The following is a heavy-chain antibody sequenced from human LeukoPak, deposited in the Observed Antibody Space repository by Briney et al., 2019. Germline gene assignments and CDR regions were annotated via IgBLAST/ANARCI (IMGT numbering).Heavy chain of an antibody. V-gene: IGHV4-59*01. CDR1: GGSISSYY. Sequence: SETLSLTCTVSGGSISSYYWSWIRQPPGKGLEWIGYIYYSGSTNYNPSLKSRVTISVDTSKNQFSLKLSSVTAADTAVYYCARAISWFGELSRVGDAFDIWGQGTMVTVSS. J-gene: IGHJ3*02. CDR2: IYYSGST. CDR3: ARAISWFGELSRVGDAFDI. D-gene: IGHD3-10*01.